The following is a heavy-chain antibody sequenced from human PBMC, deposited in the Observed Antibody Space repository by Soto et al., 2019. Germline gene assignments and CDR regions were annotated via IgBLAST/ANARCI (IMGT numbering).Heavy chain of an antibody. CDR1: GFTFSSYG. CDR2: IKSKTDGGTT. CDR3: TTELRSDENYYYGMDV. V-gene: IGHV3-15*01. J-gene: IGHJ6*02. D-gene: IGHD4-17*01. Sequence: AGGSLRLSCAASGFTFSSYGMHWVRQAPGKGLEWVGRIKSKTDGGTTDYAAPVKGRFTISRDDSKNTLYLQMNSLKTEDTAVYYCTTELRSDENYYYGMDVWGQGTTVTVSS.